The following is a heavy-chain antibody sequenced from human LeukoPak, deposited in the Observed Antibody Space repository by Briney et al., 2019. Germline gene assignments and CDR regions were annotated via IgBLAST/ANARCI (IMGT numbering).Heavy chain of an antibody. V-gene: IGHV1-69*04. J-gene: IGHJ4*02. CDR3: AREPYSSSPWAIDY. CDR2: IIPILGIA. Sequence: GASVKVSCKASGGTFSSYAISWVRQAPGQGLEWMGRIIPILGIANYAQKFQGRVTITADKSTSTAYMELSSLRSEDTAVYYCAREPYSSSPWAIDYWGQGTLVTVSS. CDR1: GGTFSSYA. D-gene: IGHD6-6*01.